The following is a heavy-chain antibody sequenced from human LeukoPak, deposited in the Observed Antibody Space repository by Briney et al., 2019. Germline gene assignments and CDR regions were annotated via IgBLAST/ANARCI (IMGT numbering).Heavy chain of an antibody. D-gene: IGHD1-26*01. CDR2: ISGSGGST. Sequence: GGSLRLSCAASGFTFSSYVMTWVRQAPGKGLEWVSAISGSGGSTYHADSVKGRFTISRDNSKNTLYLQMNSLRAEDTAVYYCAKEKVGAPRLGDYWGQGTLVTVSS. V-gene: IGHV3-23*01. CDR3: AKEKVGAPRLGDY. CDR1: GFTFSSYV. J-gene: IGHJ4*02.